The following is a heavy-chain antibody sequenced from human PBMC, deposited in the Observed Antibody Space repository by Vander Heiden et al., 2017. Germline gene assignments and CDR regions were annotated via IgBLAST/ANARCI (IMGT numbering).Heavy chain of an antibody. CDR3: ARDILESGGSSVATYY. D-gene: IGHD1-26*01. CDR2: INPSGGST. J-gene: IGHJ4*02. V-gene: IGHV1-46*01. CDR1: GYTFTTYY. Sequence: QVQLGQSGAEVKKPGASVQVSCMASGYTFTTYYMHWVRQAPGQGLEWMGIINPSGGSTSYAQKFQGRVTMTRDTPTSTVYMELSSLRSEDTAVYYCARDILESGGSSVATYYWGQGTLVTVSS.